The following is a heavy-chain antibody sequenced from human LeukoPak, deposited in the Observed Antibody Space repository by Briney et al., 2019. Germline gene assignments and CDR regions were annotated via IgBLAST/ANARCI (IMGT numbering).Heavy chain of an antibody. Sequence: AGGSLRLSCAASGFTFNNYWMSWVRQAPGKGLEWVANIKPDENEKFYVDSVKGRFTISRDNPKNTLYLQMNSLGPEDTALYYCARGRDYCSDYWGQGTLVTVSS. CDR3: ARGRDYCSDY. CDR1: GFTFNNYW. J-gene: IGHJ4*02. V-gene: IGHV3-7*01. CDR2: IKPDENEK. D-gene: IGHD2-15*01.